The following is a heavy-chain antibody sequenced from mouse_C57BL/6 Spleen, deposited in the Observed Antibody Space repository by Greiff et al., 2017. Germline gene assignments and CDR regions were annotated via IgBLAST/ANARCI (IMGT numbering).Heavy chain of an antibody. CDR1: GYAFSSSW. Sequence: QVQLQQSGPELVKPGASVKISCKASGYAFSSSWMNWVKQRPGKGLEWIGRIYPGDGDTNYNGKFKGKATLTADKSSSTAYMQLSSLTSEDSAVYFCASAAYYSNYGDFDVWGTGTTVTVSS. D-gene: IGHD2-5*01. CDR3: ASAAYYSNYGDFDV. J-gene: IGHJ1*03. CDR2: IYPGDGDT. V-gene: IGHV1-82*01.